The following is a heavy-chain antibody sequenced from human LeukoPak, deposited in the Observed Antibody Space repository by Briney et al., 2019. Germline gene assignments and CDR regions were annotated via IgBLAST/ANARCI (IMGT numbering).Heavy chain of an antibody. CDR1: GFTFSTYS. CDR3: ARDPSSWYYYYMDV. J-gene: IGHJ6*03. Sequence: GGSLRLSCAASGFTFSTYSMNWVRQAPGKGLEWVSIIYSGGRTYYADSVKGRFTISRDNSKNTLYLQMNSLRAEDTAVYYCARDPSSWYYYYMDVWGKGTTVTVSS. CDR2: IYSGGRT. D-gene: IGHD6-13*01. V-gene: IGHV3-66*01.